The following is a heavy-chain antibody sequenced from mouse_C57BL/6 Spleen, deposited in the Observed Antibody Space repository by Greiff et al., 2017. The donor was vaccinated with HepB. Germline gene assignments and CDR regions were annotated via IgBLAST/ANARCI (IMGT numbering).Heavy chain of an antibody. J-gene: IGHJ1*03. D-gene: IGHD3-2*02. CDR2: IHPNSGST. V-gene: IGHV1-64*01. Sequence: VKLQQPGAELVKPGASVKLSCKASGYTFTSYWMHWVKQRPGQGLEWIGMIHPNSGSTNYNEKFKSKATLTVDKSSSTAYMQLSSLTSEDSAVYYCARGGQATRYFDVCGTGTTVTVSS. CDR3: ARGGQATRYFDV. CDR1: GYTFTSYW.